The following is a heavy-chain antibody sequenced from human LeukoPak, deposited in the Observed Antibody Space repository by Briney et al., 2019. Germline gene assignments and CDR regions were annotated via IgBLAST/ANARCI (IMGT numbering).Heavy chain of an antibody. CDR1: GGSISSGDYY. Sequence: SETLSLTCTLSGGSISSGDYYWSWIRQPPVKGLEWIGYIYYSGSTYYTPSLKSRVTISVDTSKNQFSLKLSSVTAADTAVYYCARVSSPYGDYYFDYWGQGTLVTVSS. CDR3: ARVSSPYGDYYFDY. D-gene: IGHD4-17*01. CDR2: IYYSGST. J-gene: IGHJ4*02. V-gene: IGHV4-30-4*01.